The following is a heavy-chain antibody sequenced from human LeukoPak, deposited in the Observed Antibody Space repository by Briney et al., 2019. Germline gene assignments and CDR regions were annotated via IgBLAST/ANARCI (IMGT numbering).Heavy chain of an antibody. CDR1: GFTFRSYA. D-gene: IGHD2-2*01. Sequence: GGSLRLSCVASGFTFRSYAMSWVRQAPGEGLEWVSIISGSGVSTYYVDSVKGRFTISRGNSKNTLYLQMNSLRAEDTAIYYCVKEGVDCSSTSCYVDYWGQGILVTVSS. J-gene: IGHJ4*02. CDR2: ISGSGVST. V-gene: IGHV3-23*01. CDR3: VKEGVDCSSTSCYVDY.